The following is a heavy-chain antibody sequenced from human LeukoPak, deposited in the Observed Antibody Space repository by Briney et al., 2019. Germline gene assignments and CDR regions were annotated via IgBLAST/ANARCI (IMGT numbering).Heavy chain of an antibody. D-gene: IGHD1-26*01. CDR3: AKGRLARLHSGSYEVFD. Sequence: HSGGSLRLSCAASGFTFSSYAMSWVRQAPGKGLEWVSSISAAGDSTSDADSVRGRFTISRDNSKNTLYLHMNSLRAEDTALYYCAKGRLARLHSGSYEVFDWGQGSLVTVSS. CDR1: GFTFSSYA. CDR2: ISAAGDST. V-gene: IGHV3-23*01. J-gene: IGHJ4*02.